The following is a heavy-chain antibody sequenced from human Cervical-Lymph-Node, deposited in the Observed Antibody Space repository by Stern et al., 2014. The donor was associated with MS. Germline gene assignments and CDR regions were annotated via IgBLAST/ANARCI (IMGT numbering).Heavy chain of an antibody. CDR3: ARTQRVPGARYFDS. CDR1: GFTVSNNY. CDR2: IYSGGST. D-gene: IGHD1-26*01. J-gene: IGHJ4*02. Sequence: EVQLVESGGGLVQPGGSLRLSCAASGFTVSNNYMNWVRQAPGKGLEWVSVIYSGGSTYYTDSVEGRFTISRDNSKYTLYLQMDSLTTEDTAVYYCARTQRVPGARYFDSWGQGTLVTVSS. V-gene: IGHV3-66*02.